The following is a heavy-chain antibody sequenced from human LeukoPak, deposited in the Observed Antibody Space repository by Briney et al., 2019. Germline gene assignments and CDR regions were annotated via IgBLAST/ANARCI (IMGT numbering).Heavy chain of an antibody. Sequence: GGSLRLSCAASGFTFSSYGMHWVRQAPGKGLEWVAFIRYDGSNKYYADSVKGRFTISRDNSKNTLYLQMNSLRAEDTAVYYCAKDYYGSGSYYPAFFDYRGQGTLVTVSS. CDR1: GFTFSSYG. CDR3: AKDYYGSGSYYPAFFDY. D-gene: IGHD3-10*01. J-gene: IGHJ4*02. V-gene: IGHV3-30*02. CDR2: IRYDGSNK.